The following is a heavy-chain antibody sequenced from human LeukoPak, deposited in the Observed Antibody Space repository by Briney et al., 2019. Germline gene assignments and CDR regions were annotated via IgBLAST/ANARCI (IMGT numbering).Heavy chain of an antibody. CDR2: ISAYNGNT. CDR1: GYTFTSYG. D-gene: IGHD3-10*01. J-gene: IGHJ4*02. V-gene: IGHV1-18*01. CDR3: ARDQYYYGSGSYYPEDYFDY. Sequence: ASVKVSCKASGYTFTSYGISWVRQAPGQGLEWMGWISAYNGNTNYAQKLQGRVTMTTDTSTSTAYMELRSLRSDDTAVYYCARDQYYYGSGSYYPEDYFDYWGQGTLVTVSS.